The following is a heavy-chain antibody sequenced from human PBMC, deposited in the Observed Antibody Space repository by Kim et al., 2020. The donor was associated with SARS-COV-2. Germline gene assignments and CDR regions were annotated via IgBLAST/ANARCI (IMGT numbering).Heavy chain of an antibody. CDR3: ARDPVRPPLYYFDY. CDR1: GFTFSSYA. CDR2: ISYDGSNK. V-gene: IGHV3-30-3*01. Sequence: GGSLRLSCAASGFTFSSYAMHWVRQAPGKGLEWVAVISYDGSNKYYADSVKGRFTISRDNSKNTLYLQMNSLRAEDTAVYYCARDPVRPPLYYFDYWGQGTLVTVSS. J-gene: IGHJ4*02.